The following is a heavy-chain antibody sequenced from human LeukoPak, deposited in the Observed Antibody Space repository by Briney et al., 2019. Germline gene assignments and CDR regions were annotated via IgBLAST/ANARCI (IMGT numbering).Heavy chain of an antibody. CDR3: AGDSRKYGSGSYSADY. V-gene: IGHV3-48*04. Sequence: GSLRLSCAASGISLDDYGFSWVRQAPGKGLEWVSYISSSSSTIYYADSVKGRFTISRDNAKNSLYLQMNSLRAEDTAVYYCAGDSRKYGSGSYSADYWGQGTLVTVSS. D-gene: IGHD3-10*01. CDR2: ISSSSSTI. CDR1: GISLDDYG. J-gene: IGHJ4*02.